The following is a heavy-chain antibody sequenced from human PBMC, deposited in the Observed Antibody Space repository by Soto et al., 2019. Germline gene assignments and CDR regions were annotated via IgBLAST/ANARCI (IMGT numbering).Heavy chain of an antibody. CDR3: ARAHSTTVITLKWGAMDF. J-gene: IGHJ6*02. CDR2: IYHRGNT. Sequence: QVQLQQWGAGLLKPSETLSLTCAVYGGSFSGFYWSWIRQSPGKGLEWIGEIYHRGNTNYNPSLKTRVSISVDTSKNQFSLNLTSVTAADTAVYYCARAHSTTVITLKWGAMDFWGQGTTVTVSS. D-gene: IGHD3-22*01. V-gene: IGHV4-34*01. CDR1: GGSFSGFY.